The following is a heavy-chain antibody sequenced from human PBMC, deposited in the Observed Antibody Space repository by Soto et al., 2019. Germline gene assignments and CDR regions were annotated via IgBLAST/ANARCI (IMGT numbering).Heavy chain of an antibody. J-gene: IGHJ4*02. D-gene: IGHD3-9*01. Sequence: SETLSLTCSVSDDSINSDKYYWGWIRQPPGKGLEWIGSIYYRGNAYYNPSLQTRVTISLDKSKSQFSLKLDSVTAADSAVYFCARLEGLATISYYFDLWGPGALVTVSS. CDR2: IYYRGNA. CDR3: ARLEGLATISYYFDL. CDR1: DDSINSDKYY. V-gene: IGHV4-39*01.